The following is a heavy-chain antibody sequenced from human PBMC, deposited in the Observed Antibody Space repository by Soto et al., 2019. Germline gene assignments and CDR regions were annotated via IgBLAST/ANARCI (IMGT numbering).Heavy chain of an antibody. CDR3: AREVPRPSGYSDY. V-gene: IGHV1-69*04. D-gene: IGHD3-22*01. CDR2: IIPILGIA. J-gene: IGHJ4*02. CDR1: GGTFSSYT. Sequence: ASVKVSCKASGGTFSSYTISWVRQAPGQGLEWMGRIIPILGIANYAQKFQGRVTITADKSTSTAYMELSSLRSEDTAVYYCAREVPRPSGYSDYWGQGTLVTVSS.